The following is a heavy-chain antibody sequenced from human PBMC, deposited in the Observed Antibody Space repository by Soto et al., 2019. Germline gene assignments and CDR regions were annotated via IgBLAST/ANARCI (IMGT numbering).Heavy chain of an antibody. D-gene: IGHD1-26*01. J-gene: IGHJ4*02. CDR1: GGSISSYY. CDR3: ARQRGGTATTNLYFDY. Sequence: SSETLSLTCTVSGGSISSYYWSWIRQPPGKGLEWIGYIYYSGSTNYNPSLKSRVTISVDTSKNQFSLKLSSVTAADTAVYYCARQRGGTATTNLYFDYWGQGTLVTSPQ. V-gene: IGHV4-59*08. CDR2: IYYSGST.